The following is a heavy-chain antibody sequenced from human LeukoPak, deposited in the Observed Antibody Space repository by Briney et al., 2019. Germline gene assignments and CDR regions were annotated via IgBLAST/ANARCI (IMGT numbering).Heavy chain of an antibody. CDR3: ARDWVMTTVTEALGY. CDR2: IIPIFGTA. J-gene: IGHJ4*02. V-gene: IGHV1-69*05. D-gene: IGHD4-17*01. Sequence: ASVKVSCKASGGTFSSYAISWVRQAPGQGLEWMGRIIPIFGTANYAQKFQGRVTITTDESTSTAYMELSSLRSEDTAVYYCARDWVMTTVTEALGYWGQGTPVTVSS. CDR1: GGTFSSYA.